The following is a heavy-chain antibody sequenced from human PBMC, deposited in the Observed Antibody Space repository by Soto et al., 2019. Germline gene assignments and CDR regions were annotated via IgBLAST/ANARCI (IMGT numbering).Heavy chain of an antibody. J-gene: IGHJ5*02. V-gene: IGHV4-34*01. Sequence: SETLSLTCAVYGGPFNGYYWGWIRQPPGKGLEWIGEINHSGGTNYNPTLKSRVTISVDTSKNQFSLKLSSVTAADTAVYYCARVPRGAGVFWFDPWGQGTLVTVSS. D-gene: IGHD6-13*01. CDR3: ARVPRGAGVFWFDP. CDR1: GGPFNGYY. CDR2: INHSGGT.